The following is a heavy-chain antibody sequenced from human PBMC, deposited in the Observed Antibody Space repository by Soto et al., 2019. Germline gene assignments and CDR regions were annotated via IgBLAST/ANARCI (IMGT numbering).Heavy chain of an antibody. CDR1: VFSLSTSGVG. J-gene: IGHJ5*02. Sequence: GSGPTLVNPTQTLTLTCTFSVFSLSTSGVGVGWIRQPPGKALEWLALIYWNDDKRYSPSLKSRLTITKDTSKNQVVLTMTNMDPVDTATYYCAHSTYYDFWGQLGNWFDPWGQGTLVTVPQ. V-gene: IGHV2-5*01. CDR2: IYWNDDK. D-gene: IGHD3-3*01. CDR3: AHSTYYDFWGQLGNWFDP.